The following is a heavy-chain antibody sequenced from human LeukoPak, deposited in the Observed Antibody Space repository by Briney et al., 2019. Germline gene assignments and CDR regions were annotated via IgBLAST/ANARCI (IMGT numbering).Heavy chain of an antibody. J-gene: IGHJ3*02. Sequence: PGRSLRLSCAASGFTFSSYAMHWVRQAPGKGLEWVAVISYDGSNKYYADSVKGRFTISRDNSKNTLSLQMNSLRAEDTAVYYCAKALVIGYDSSGSVAFDIWGQGTMVTASS. D-gene: IGHD3-22*01. CDR3: AKALVIGYDSSGSVAFDI. CDR2: ISYDGSNK. V-gene: IGHV3-30*04. CDR1: GFTFSSYA.